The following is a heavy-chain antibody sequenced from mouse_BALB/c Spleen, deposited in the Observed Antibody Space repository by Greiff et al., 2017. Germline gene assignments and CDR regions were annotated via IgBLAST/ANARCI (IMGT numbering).Heavy chain of an antibody. V-gene: IGHV1-18*01. CDR2: INPNNGGT. J-gene: IGHJ3*01. Sequence: VQLQQSGPELVKPGASVKIPCKASGYTFTDYNMHWVKQSPGKSLEWIGDINPNNGGTIYNQKFKGKATLTVDTSSSTAYMELRSLTSEDTAVYYCARTMITTKAWFAYWGQGTLVTVSA. D-gene: IGHD2-4*01. CDR1: GYTFTDYN. CDR3: ARTMITTKAWFAY.